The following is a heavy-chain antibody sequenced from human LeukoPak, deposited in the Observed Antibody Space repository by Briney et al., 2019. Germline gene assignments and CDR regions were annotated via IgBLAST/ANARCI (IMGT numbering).Heavy chain of an antibody. J-gene: IGHJ3*02. V-gene: IGHV4-39*07. CDR1: GGSISSSSYY. Sequence: PSETLSLTCTVSGGSISSSSYYWGWIRQPPGKGLEWIGSIYYSGSTYYNPSLKSRVTISVDTSKNQFSLKLSSVTAADTAVYYCARGSDYYDSSGYRSDAFDIWGQGTMVTVSS. CDR3: ARGSDYYDSSGYRSDAFDI. D-gene: IGHD3-22*01. CDR2: IYYSGST.